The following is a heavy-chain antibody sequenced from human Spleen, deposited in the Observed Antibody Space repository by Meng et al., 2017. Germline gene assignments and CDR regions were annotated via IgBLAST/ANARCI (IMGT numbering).Heavy chain of an antibody. Sequence: GESLKISCAASGFTFSSYNMHWVRQAPGKGLEWVSAVSGSGGSTYSAHSVKGRFTISRDNSKNTLYLQMNSLRAEDTAVYYCAKEKDWGQGTLVTVSS. CDR2: VSGSGGST. CDR3: AKEKD. J-gene: IGHJ4*02. CDR1: GFTFSSYN. V-gene: IGHV3-23*01.